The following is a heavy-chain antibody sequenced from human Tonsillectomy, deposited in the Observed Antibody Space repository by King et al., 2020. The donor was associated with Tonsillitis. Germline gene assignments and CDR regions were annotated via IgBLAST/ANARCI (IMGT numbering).Heavy chain of an antibody. Sequence: VQLVESGGGLVQPGGSLRLSCVASGFIFNSYAMSWVRQAPGKGLEWVSAISGSGGRTYNADSVKGRFTISRDNSHNTHYLQMNSLGAEDTAVYYCANVAYSSSRRPFSYYSAMDVWGQGTTVTVSS. CDR3: ANVAYSSSRRPFSYYSAMDV. J-gene: IGHJ6*02. CDR1: GFIFNSYA. D-gene: IGHD6-6*01. V-gene: IGHV3-23*04. CDR2: ISGSGGRT.